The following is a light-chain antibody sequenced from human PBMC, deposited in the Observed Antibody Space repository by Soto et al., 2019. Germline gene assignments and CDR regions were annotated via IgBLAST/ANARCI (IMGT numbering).Light chain of an antibody. V-gene: IGKV3D-20*02. Sequence: EIVLTQSPGTLSLSPGERDTLSCRASQSVSSSYLAWYQQKPGQAPRLLIYDASNRVTGIPARFRGSGSGTDFTLTISSLEPDDFAVYYCQQRSNWQITFGQGTRLEIK. CDR1: QSVSSSY. CDR2: DAS. CDR3: QQRSNWQIT. J-gene: IGKJ5*01.